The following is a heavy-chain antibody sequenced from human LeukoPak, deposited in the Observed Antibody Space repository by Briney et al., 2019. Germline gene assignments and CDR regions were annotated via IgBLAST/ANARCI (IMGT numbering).Heavy chain of an antibody. Sequence: PGGSLRLSCAATSFAVSNTYMTWVRQAPGKGLEWVSVIYSGGNTYYADSVKGRFTISRDNSKNTLFLQMNSLRVEDTAVYYCARANSSSWHNFNYWGQGTLVTVSS. CDR3: ARANSSSWHNFNY. V-gene: IGHV3-66*02. CDR1: SFAVSNTY. D-gene: IGHD6-13*01. J-gene: IGHJ4*02. CDR2: IYSGGNT.